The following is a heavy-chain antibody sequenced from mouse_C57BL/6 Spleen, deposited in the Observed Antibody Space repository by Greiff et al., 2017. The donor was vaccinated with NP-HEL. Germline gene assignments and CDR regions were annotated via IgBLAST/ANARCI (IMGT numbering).Heavy chain of an antibody. J-gene: IGHJ4*01. CDR1: GFTFSSYG. CDR2: ISSGGSYT. D-gene: IGHD3-3*01. V-gene: IGHV5-6*01. CDR3: ARALPGTDYAMDY. Sequence: EVKLMESGGDLVKPGGSLKLSCAASGFTFSSYGMSWVRQTPDKRLEWVATISSGGSYTYYPDSVKGRFTISRDNAKNTLYLQMSSLKSEDTAMYYCARALPGTDYAMDYWGQGTSVTVSS.